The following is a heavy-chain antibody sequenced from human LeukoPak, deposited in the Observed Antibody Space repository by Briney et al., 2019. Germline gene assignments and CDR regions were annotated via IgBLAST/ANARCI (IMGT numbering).Heavy chain of an antibody. CDR1: GGFISNHY. CDR2: IYYIGST. J-gene: IGHJ4*02. V-gene: IGHV4-59*11. CDR3: ARDSDGRRAFEL. Sequence: SETLSLTCSASGGFISNHYWAWIRQPPGKGLEWIGYIYYIGSTNYSPSLRSRVTISVDTAKNQFSLKLSSVTAADTAVYYCARDSDGRRAFELWGQGTVVTVSS. D-gene: IGHD2-15*01.